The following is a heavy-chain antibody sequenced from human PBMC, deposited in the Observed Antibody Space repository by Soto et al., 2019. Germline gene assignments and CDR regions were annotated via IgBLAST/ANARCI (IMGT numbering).Heavy chain of an antibody. CDR1: GFTFTRYS. V-gene: IGHV3-21*06. CDR3: AREAEDITSNFDD. CDR2: ISSTTNYI. Sequence: NPGGSLRLSCAASGFTFTRYSMNWVRQAPGKGLEWVSSISSTTNYIYYGDSMKGRFTISRDNAKNSLYLEMNSLRAEDTAVYYCAREAEDITSNFDDWGQGTLVTVSA. J-gene: IGHJ4*02.